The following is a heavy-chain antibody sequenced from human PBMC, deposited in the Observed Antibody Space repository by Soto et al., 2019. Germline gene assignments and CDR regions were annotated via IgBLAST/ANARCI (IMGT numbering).Heavy chain of an antibody. Sequence: QVQLVQSGAEVKDPGASVKVSCRPSGYTFTANYIHWVRQAPGQGLEWMGWMSTSSGGTRFAEKFQGRVTLTRDTSISTCYMELTTLTLDDTAVYYCARGFGSSWFDYWGQGTLVAVSS. J-gene: IGHJ4*02. CDR2: MSTSSGGT. CDR1: GYTFTANY. V-gene: IGHV1-2*02. CDR3: ARGFGSSWFDY. D-gene: IGHD3-10*01.